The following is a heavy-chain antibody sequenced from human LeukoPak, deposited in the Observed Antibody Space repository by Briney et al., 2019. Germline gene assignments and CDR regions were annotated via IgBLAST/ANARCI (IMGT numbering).Heavy chain of an antibody. Sequence: PSETLSLTCTVSSGSMNSYFWTWVRQPAGKGLEWIGRISGGGTAYYNPSLESRVTISLDTSNNQFSLKVASVTAADTAVYYCARGQELTGTSGYCSFDYWGQGAVVSVSS. D-gene: IGHD1-7*01. V-gene: IGHV4-4*07. CDR3: ARGQELTGTSGYCSFDY. J-gene: IGHJ4*02. CDR1: SGSMNSYF. CDR2: ISGGGTA.